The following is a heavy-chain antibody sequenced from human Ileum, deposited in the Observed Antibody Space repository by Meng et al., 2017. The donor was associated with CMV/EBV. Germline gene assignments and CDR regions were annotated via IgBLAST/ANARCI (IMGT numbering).Heavy chain of an antibody. V-gene: IGHV1-18*01. CDR3: ARFWLDIEVVVASKGFDC. CDR2: INTYNGDT. CDR1: GYTFTSYG. D-gene: IGHD2-15*01. J-gene: IGHJ4*02. Sequence: ASVKVSCKASGYTFTSYGITWVRQAPGQGLEWMGWINTYNGDTTYAQNLQGRVTMTTDTSTNTAFMELRRLRSDDTAVYYCARFWLDIEVVVASKGFDCWGQGTLVTVSS.